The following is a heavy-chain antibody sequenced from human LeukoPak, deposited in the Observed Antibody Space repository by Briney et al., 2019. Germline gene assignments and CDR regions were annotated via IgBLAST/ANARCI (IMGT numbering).Heavy chain of an antibody. V-gene: IGHV3-30*18. CDR2: ISYDGSNE. CDR3: AKDTGHCYYYYGMDV. J-gene: IGHJ6*02. CDR1: GFTFSSYG. D-gene: IGHD4-11*01. Sequence: GGSLRLSCAASGFTFSSYGLHWVRQAPGKGLEWVAVISYDGSNEYYADSVKGRFTISRDNSKNTLYLQMISLRAEDTAVYYCAKDTGHCYYYYGMDVWGQGTTVTVSS.